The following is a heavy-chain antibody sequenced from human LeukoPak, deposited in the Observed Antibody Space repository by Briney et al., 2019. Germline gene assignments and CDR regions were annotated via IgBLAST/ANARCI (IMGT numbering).Heavy chain of an antibody. Sequence: SETLSLTCTVSGGSISSYYWSWIRQPPGKGLEWIGYIYYSGSTNYNPSLKSRVTISVDTFKNQFSLKLTSVTAADTAVYCCASRVPAAYFDYWGQGTLVTVSS. CDR1: GGSISSYY. CDR2: IYYSGST. CDR3: ASRVPAAYFDY. J-gene: IGHJ4*02. D-gene: IGHD2-2*01. V-gene: IGHV4-59*08.